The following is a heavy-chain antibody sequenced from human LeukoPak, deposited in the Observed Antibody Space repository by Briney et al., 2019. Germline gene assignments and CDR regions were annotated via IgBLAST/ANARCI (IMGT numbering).Heavy chain of an antibody. CDR1: GASISSYY. V-gene: IGHV4-59*01. J-gene: IGHJ2*01. D-gene: IGHD2-2*01. Sequence: PSETVSLTCTVSGASISSYYWSWIRQPPGKGLEWIAYISYSGSTNYNPSLKSRVTISVDTSKNQFSLKLTSVTAADTAVYYCARPSSTSRWYFDLWGRGTLVTVSS. CDR3: ARPSSTSRWYFDL. CDR2: ISYSGST.